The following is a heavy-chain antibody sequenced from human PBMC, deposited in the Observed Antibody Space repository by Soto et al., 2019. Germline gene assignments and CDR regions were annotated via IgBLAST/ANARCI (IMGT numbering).Heavy chain of an antibody. CDR1: GGTFSSYT. CDR2: IIPILGTA. D-gene: IGHD3-10*02. Sequence: QVQLVQSGAEVKKPGSSVKVSCKASGGTFSSYTISWVRQAPGQGLEWMGKIIPILGTANYAQKFQGRVTITADKSTSTAYMEMSSLRSEDTAVYYCARDFHYDLSGEVNHWGQGTLVTVSS. CDR3: ARDFHYDLSGEVNH. V-gene: IGHV1-69*08. J-gene: IGHJ5*02.